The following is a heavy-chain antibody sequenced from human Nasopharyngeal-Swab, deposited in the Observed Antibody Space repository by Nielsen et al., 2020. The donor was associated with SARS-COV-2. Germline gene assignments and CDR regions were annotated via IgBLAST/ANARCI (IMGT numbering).Heavy chain of an antibody. CDR3: TRHLGYCSGGSCYSVDAFDI. J-gene: IGHJ3*02. V-gene: IGHV3-49*02. CDR2: IRSKAYGGTT. Sequence: WIRQPPGKGLEWVGFIRSKAYGGTTEYAASVKGRFTISRDDSKSIAYLQMNSLKTEDTAVYYCTRHLGYCSGGSCYSVDAFDIWGQGTVVTVSS. D-gene: IGHD2-15*01.